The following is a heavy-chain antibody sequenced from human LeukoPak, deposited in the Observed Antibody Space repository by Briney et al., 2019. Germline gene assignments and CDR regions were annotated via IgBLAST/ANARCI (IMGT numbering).Heavy chain of an antibody. D-gene: IGHD6-25*01. CDR2: VNRVENT. CDR1: GASFSGYY. Sequence: SETVSLTCAVHGASFSGYYWRWVRQTHGKGLEGLSEVNRVENTIYNPFLRSGVIISITTSTTEFFLRITLVPVADAAVYFCARERVFSDYSWFDLWGQGTQVTVSS. V-gene: IGHV4-34*01. J-gene: IGHJ5*02. CDR3: ARERVFSDYSWFDL.